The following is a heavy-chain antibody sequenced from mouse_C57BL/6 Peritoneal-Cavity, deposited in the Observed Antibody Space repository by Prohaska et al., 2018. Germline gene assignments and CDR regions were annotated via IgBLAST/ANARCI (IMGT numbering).Heavy chain of an antibody. CDR2: INFDGNER. V-gene: IGHV11-2*01. D-gene: IGHD2-1*01. J-gene: IGHJ1*03. CDR3: MRYGNYGYFDV. CDR1: VFTFSGFW. Sequence: EVQLLETGGGLVQPGGSRGLSCEVSVFTFSGFWMSWVRQITGKTLECSGVINFDGNERNYAPSIKDRFTIFRDNDKSTLYVQMSNGRSEDTDTYVCMRYGNYGYFDVWGTGTTVTVSS.